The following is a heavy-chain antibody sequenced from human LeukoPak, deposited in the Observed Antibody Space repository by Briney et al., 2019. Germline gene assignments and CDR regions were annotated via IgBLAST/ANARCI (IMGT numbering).Heavy chain of an antibody. CDR1: GYTFTGYY. Sequence: GASVKVSCKASGYTFTGYYMHWARQAPGQGLEWMGWINPNSGGTNYAQKFQGRVTMTRDTSISTAYMELSRLRSDDTAVYYCARHGDIVVVPAALWIGCGPLDNWFDPWGQGTLVTVSS. V-gene: IGHV1-2*02. CDR3: ARHGDIVVVPAALWIGCGPLDNWFDP. D-gene: IGHD2-2*01. CDR2: INPNSGGT. J-gene: IGHJ5*02.